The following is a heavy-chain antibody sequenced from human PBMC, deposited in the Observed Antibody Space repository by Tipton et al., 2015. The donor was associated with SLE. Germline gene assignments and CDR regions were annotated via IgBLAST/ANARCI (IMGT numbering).Heavy chain of an antibody. CDR3: AKEGPEILGWLH. J-gene: IGHJ4*02. Sequence: QSGPEVKKPGASVRVSCKASGYTFASYGINWVRQAPGQGLEWMGWISGYNGETIYAQKSQGRVIMTIDTSTSTVYMGLRSLRSDDTAVYYCAKEGPEILGWLHWGQGTLVTVSS. CDR1: GYTFASYG. CDR2: ISGYNGET. D-gene: IGHD3-16*01. V-gene: IGHV1-18*01.